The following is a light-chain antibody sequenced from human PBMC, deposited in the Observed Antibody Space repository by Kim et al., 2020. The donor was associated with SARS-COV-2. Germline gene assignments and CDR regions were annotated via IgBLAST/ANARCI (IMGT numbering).Light chain of an antibody. Sequence: SVSVGDRVTIICRASQSINTYLVWYQQKPGKAPNLLIYGASSLQSGVPPRFSGSGSGTDFTLTISSLQPEDFATYYCQQSYSSPPTFGQGTKLEI. CDR1: QSINTY. CDR2: GAS. V-gene: IGKV1-39*01. CDR3: QQSYSSPPT. J-gene: IGKJ2*01.